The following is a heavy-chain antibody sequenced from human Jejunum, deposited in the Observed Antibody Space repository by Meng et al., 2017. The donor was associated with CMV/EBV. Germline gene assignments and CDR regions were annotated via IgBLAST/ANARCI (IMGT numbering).Heavy chain of an antibody. V-gene: IGHV6-1*01. Sequence: LEPSGPGLVKPSPALSLTRALSGDSVSSNTVAWNWIRLSPSRGLEWLGRTYYRSKWYSEYTVSVRSRISITPDTSKNQFSLQLTSVTPDDTAVYYCARGEDSSLDYWGQGTLVTVSS. CDR2: TYYRSKWYS. CDR3: ARGEDSSLDY. D-gene: IGHD6-13*01. J-gene: IGHJ4*02. CDR1: GDSVSSNTVA.